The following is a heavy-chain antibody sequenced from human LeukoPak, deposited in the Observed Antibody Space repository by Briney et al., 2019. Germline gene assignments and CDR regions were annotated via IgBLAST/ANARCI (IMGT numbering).Heavy chain of an antibody. D-gene: IGHD6-19*01. CDR1: GYTFTSNY. CDR3: ARGSLSNGWYWFDP. J-gene: IGHJ5*02. V-gene: IGHV1-46*01. Sequence: ASVKVSCKAFGYTFTSNYMHWVRQAPGQGPEWMGVISPSGGSTTYAQKFQGRVTLTRDMSTSTAYMELRSLRSDDTAVYYCARGSLSNGWYWFDPWGQGTLVTVSS. CDR2: ISPSGGST.